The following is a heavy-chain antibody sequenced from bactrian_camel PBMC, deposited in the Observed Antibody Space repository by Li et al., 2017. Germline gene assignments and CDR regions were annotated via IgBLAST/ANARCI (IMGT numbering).Heavy chain of an antibody. CDR3: ATAV. Sequence: VQLVESGGGLVQPGGILRVSCEGSGFTFSSSDMSWVRQAPGKGLEWVSTVNTGGSTTYYADSVKGRFTISRDNAKSTLYLQMNSLKTEDTAVYYCATAVWGQGTQVTVS. CDR2: VNTGGSTT. J-gene: IGHJ4*01. V-gene: IGHV3S40*01. CDR1: GFTFSSSD.